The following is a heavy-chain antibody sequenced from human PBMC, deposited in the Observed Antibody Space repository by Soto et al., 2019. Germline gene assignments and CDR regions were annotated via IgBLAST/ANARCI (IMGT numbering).Heavy chain of an antibody. D-gene: IGHD2-21*02. CDR3: AKDKRLGDFDFHYYDMDV. CDR1: GFTFSSYT. CDR2: ISGSGGSL. Sequence: GGSLRLSCAASGFTFSSYTLNWVRQAPGKGLEWVSVISGSGGSLYYADSVKGRFTISRDNSKNTLYLQMNSLRAEDTAVYYCAKDKRLGDFDFHYYDMDVWRQGTTVTVS. V-gene: IGHV3-23*01. J-gene: IGHJ6*02.